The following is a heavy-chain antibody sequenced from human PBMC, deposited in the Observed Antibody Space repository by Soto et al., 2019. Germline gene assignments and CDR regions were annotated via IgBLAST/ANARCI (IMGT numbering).Heavy chain of an antibody. J-gene: IGHJ4*02. D-gene: IGHD3-3*01. CDR2: IYGGGST. CDR3: ARGPDFIHSYLEY. Sequence: PGGSLSLSCSASGFSVSGSYMSWVRQSPGKGLEWVSVIYGGGSTYYADSVKGRFTISSDTSKNTLYLQMNSLRVEDTAVYYCARGPDFIHSYLEYWGQGTQVTVSS. V-gene: IGHV3-53*01. CDR1: GFSVSGSY.